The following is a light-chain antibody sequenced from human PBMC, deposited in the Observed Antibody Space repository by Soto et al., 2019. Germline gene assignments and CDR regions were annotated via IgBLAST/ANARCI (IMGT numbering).Light chain of an antibody. V-gene: IGKV2D-29*01. CDR1: QTILHSDANTY. Sequence: DLVLTQTPLSLSVTPGQPASISCESSQTILHSDANTYLYWYLQKAGQPPQLLIYEVSKRFSGVPDRFSGSGSGTDFTLKISRVEAEDVGVYYCMRSVQPPITFGQGTRLEIK. J-gene: IGKJ5*01. CDR3: MRSVQPPIT. CDR2: EVS.